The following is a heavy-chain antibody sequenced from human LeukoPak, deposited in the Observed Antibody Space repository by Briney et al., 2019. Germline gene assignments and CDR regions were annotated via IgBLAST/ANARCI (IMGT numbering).Heavy chain of an antibody. V-gene: IGHV4-59*12. CDR2: IYYSGST. CDR1: GGSISSYY. Sequence: SETLSLTCTVSGGSISSYYWSWIRQPPGKGLEWIGYIYYSGSTYYNPSLKSRVTISVDTSKNQFSLKLSSVTAADTAVYYCARERGYYDFWSGQPNNWFDPWGQGTLVTVSS. CDR3: ARERGYYDFWSGQPNNWFDP. J-gene: IGHJ5*02. D-gene: IGHD3-3*01.